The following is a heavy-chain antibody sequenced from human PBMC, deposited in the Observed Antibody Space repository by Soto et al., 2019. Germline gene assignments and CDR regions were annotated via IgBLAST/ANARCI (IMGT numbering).Heavy chain of an antibody. J-gene: IGHJ4*02. Sequence: GISLRLSFAAYGFTFSNAWMSWFRQAPGKGLEWVGRIKSKTDGGTTDYAAPVKGRFTISRDDSKNTLYLQMNSLKTEDTAVYYCTTDPWDILTAGWGQGTLVTVSS. CDR3: TTDPWDILTAG. CDR2: IKSKTDGGTT. D-gene: IGHD3-9*01. V-gene: IGHV3-15*01. CDR1: GFTFSNAW.